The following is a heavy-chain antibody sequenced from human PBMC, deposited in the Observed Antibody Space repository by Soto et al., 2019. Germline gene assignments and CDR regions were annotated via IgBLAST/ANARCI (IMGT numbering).Heavy chain of an antibody. J-gene: IGHJ5*02. CDR2: ISYDGSNK. V-gene: IGHV3-30-3*01. CDR1: GFTFSSYA. Sequence: GGSLRLSCAASGFTFSSYAMHWVRQAPGKGLEWVAVISYDGSNKYYADSVKGRFTISRDNSKNTLYLQMNSLRAEDTAVYYCARGTTKGPRRLFDPWGQGTLVTVSS. CDR3: ARGTTKGPRRLFDP. D-gene: IGHD4-17*01.